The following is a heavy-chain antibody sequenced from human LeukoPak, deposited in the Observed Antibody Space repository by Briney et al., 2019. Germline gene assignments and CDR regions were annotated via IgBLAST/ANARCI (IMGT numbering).Heavy chain of an antibody. D-gene: IGHD3-10*01. J-gene: IGHJ6*02. CDR1: GGSLSGINYY. CDR2: IYTTGSS. Sequence: SETLSLTCTVSGGSLSGINYYWTWIRQPAGKGLEWIGRIYTTGSSNYNPSLKSRVTISVDTSNNQFSLKLSSVTAADTAVYYCARVSPSGVWDVWGQGTTVTVSS. V-gene: IGHV4-61*02. CDR3: ARVSPSGVWDV.